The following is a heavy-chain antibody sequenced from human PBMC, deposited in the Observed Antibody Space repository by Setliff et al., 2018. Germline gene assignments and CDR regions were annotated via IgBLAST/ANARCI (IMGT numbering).Heavy chain of an antibody. Sequence: SVKVSCKASGGTFSSYAISWVRQAPGQGLEWMGGIIPIFGTANYAQKFQGRVTITADKSTSTAYMELSSLRSEDTAVYYCARQDSSSWPADYWGQGTLVTVSS. J-gene: IGHJ4*02. CDR3: ARQDSSSWPADY. D-gene: IGHD6-13*01. V-gene: IGHV1-69*06. CDR2: IIPIFGTA. CDR1: GGTFSSYA.